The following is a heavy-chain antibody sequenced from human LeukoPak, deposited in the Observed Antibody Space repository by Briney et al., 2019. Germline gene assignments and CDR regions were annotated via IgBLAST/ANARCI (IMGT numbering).Heavy chain of an antibody. CDR3: ARGIYGDSVAFDH. D-gene: IGHD4-17*01. CDR1: GFTFSSYY. Sequence: GGSLRLSCAASGFTFSSYYMHWVRRAPGKGLVWVSRLDGDGSTTKYADSAKGRFTISRDNARNMLYLQMNSLGAEDTAVYYCARGIYGDSVAFDHWGQGTLVTVSS. J-gene: IGHJ4*02. CDR2: LDGDGSTT. V-gene: IGHV3-74*03.